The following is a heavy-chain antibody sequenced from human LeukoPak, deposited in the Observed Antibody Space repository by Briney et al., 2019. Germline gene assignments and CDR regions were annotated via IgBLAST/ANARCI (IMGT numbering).Heavy chain of an antibody. V-gene: IGHV3-48*02. D-gene: IGHD2-21*02. Sequence: PGGSLRLSCAASGFTFSSYSMNWVRQAPGKGLEWVSYISSSSSTIYYADSVKGRFTISRDNAKNSLYLQMNSLRDEDTAVYYCARAPSKYCGGDCLSYWGQGTLVTVSS. CDR3: ARAPSKYCGGDCLSY. CDR1: GFTFSSYS. J-gene: IGHJ4*02. CDR2: ISSSSSTI.